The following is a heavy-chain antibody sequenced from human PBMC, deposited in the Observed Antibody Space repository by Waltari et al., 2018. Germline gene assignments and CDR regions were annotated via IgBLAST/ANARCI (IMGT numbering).Heavy chain of an antibody. J-gene: IGHJ4*02. CDR1: GYTFTGYY. CDR3: ARDRRTVAGPIDY. V-gene: IGHV1-2*06. Sequence: QVQLVQSGAEVKKPGASVKVSCKASGYTFTGYYMHWVRQAPGQGLEWMGRINPNWCCTNDAQRFQGSVTMTRDTSISTAYMGLSRLRSDDTAVYYCARDRRTVAGPIDYWGQGTLVTVSS. CDR2: INPNWCCT. D-gene: IGHD6-19*01.